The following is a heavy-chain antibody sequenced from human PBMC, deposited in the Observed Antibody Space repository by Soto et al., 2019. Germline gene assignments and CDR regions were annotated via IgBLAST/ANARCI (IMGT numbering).Heavy chain of an antibody. Sequence: QVQLVESGGGVVQPGRSLRLSCAASGFTFSPYTMHWVRQAPGKGLEWVAVISYDGNDKFYADSVKGRFTISRDNSKNTLYLQMNSLRPEDTAVYYCARGGGFCGGDCYKGGIDYWGQGTLVTVSS. CDR1: GFTFSPYT. D-gene: IGHD2-21*02. J-gene: IGHJ4*02. CDR2: ISYDGNDK. CDR3: ARGGGFCGGDCYKGGIDY. V-gene: IGHV3-30-3*01.